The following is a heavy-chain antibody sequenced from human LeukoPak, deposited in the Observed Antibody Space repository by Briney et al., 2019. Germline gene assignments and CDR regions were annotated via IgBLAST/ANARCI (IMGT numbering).Heavy chain of an antibody. J-gene: IGHJ4*02. Sequence: GESLKISCKGSGYSFTSYWIGWVRQMPGKGLGWMGIIYPGDSDTRYSPSFQGQVTISADKSISTAYLQWSSLKASDTAMYYCARSGGYCSSTSCSFDYWGQGTLVTVSS. CDR1: GYSFTSYW. D-gene: IGHD2-2*01. CDR2: IYPGDSDT. V-gene: IGHV5-51*01. CDR3: ARSGGYCSSTSCSFDY.